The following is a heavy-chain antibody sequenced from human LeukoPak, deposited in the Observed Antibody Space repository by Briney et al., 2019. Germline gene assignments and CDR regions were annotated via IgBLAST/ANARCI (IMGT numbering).Heavy chain of an antibody. CDR3: ASEVVGSSPPRDY. V-gene: IGHV3-11*01. Sequence: GGSLRLSCAASGFTFSDHYMMWMRQAPGKGLEWVSFISSSGTAIKYADSVKGRFTISRDNAKNSLDLQMDSLRDEDTAVYYCASEVVGSSPPRDYWGQGTLVTVSS. CDR2: ISSSGTAI. CDR1: GFTFSDHY. D-gene: IGHD1-26*01. J-gene: IGHJ4*02.